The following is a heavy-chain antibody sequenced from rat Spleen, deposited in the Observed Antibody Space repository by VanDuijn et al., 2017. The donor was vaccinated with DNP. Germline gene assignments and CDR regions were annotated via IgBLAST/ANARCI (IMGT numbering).Heavy chain of an antibody. D-gene: IGHD3-6*01. Sequence: EVQLQESGHGLVKPSQSLSLTCSFTNYSITSNYWGWIRKFPGNKMEWIGHISYSGSSSSNPSLRGRVSITRDTSRNQFFLQLNSVTTEDTVTYHCARYGSYCLFASWGKGVMVTVSS. CDR3: ARYGSYCLFAS. V-gene: IGHV3-1*01. CDR1: NYSITSNY. CDR2: ISYSGSS. J-gene: IGHJ2*01.